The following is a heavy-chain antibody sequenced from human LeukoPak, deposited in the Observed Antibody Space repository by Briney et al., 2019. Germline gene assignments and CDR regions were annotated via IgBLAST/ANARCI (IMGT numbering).Heavy chain of an antibody. Sequence: SETLSLTCAVYGGSFSGYYWSWIRQPPGKGLEWIGEINHSGSTNYNPSLKSRVTISVDTSKNQFSLKLSSVTAADTAVYYCASGSWLDYWGQGTLVTVSS. CDR2: INHSGST. CDR1: GGSFSGYY. CDR3: ASGSWLDY. J-gene: IGHJ4*02. V-gene: IGHV4-34*01. D-gene: IGHD3-22*01.